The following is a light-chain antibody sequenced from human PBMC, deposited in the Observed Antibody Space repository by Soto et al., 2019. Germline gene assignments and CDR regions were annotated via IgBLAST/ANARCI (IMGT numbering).Light chain of an antibody. Sequence: EKVMTQSPATLSVSPGERATLSCRASQSVSSKLAWYQQKPGQGPRLLIYGASTRATGIPARFSGSGSGTELTLSISSLQAEDFAVYYCQHYSTWLWTFGQGTKVEIK. CDR2: GAS. J-gene: IGKJ1*01. CDR1: QSVSSK. CDR3: QHYSTWLWT. V-gene: IGKV3-15*01.